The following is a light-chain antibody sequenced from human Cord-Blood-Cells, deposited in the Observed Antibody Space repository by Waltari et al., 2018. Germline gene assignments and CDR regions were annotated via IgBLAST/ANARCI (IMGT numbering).Light chain of an antibody. J-gene: IGKJ2*01. Sequence: IQMTHSPSSLSASVRDKVPITCRARQNISSYLNWYQQKPGKATKLLIYAASSLQSGVPARFSGSGSATDFTLTISSLQPEDVATYYCQQSYSTPYTFGQGTKLEIK. V-gene: IGKV1-39*01. CDR3: QQSYSTPYT. CDR1: QNISSY. CDR2: AAS.